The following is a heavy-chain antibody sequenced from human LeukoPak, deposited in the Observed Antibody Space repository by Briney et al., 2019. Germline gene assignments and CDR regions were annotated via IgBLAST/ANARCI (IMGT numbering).Heavy chain of an antibody. Sequence: GGSLRLSCAASGFTFSSYSMNWVRQAPGKGLGWVSSISSSSSYIYYADSVKGRFTISRDNAKNSLYLQMNSLRAEDTAVYYCARAPNAMGDFRMDVWGKGTTVTVSS. CDR1: GFTFSSYS. J-gene: IGHJ6*04. CDR2: ISSSSSYI. D-gene: IGHD3-3*01. V-gene: IGHV3-21*01. CDR3: ARAPNAMGDFRMDV.